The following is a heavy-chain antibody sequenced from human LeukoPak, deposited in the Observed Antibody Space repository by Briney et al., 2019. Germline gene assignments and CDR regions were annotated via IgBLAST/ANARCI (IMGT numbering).Heavy chain of an antibody. CDR2: ISSIGNTI. D-gene: IGHD4-17*01. J-gene: IGHJ4*02. CDR1: GFTFSDYA. V-gene: IGHV3-48*03. CDR3: PRDTTVPGGVYFDY. Sequence: PGGSLRLSCTASGFTFSDYAMNWVRQAPGKGLDLLSYISSIGNTIYYADSVKGRFTISRDNAKNSLYLQMNSLRAEDTAVYYCPRDTTVPGGVYFDYWGQGTLVTVSS.